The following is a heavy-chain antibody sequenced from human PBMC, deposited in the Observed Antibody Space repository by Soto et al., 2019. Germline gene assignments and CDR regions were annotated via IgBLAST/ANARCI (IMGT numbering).Heavy chain of an antibody. CDR1: EYTFTDYY. V-gene: IGHV1-46*01. J-gene: IGHJ5*01. D-gene: IGHD6-13*01. Sequence: QVQLVQSGAEVKKPGASVKLSCKSSEYTFTDYYIHWVRQAPGQGLEGMGLINPSGGSTSYAQKCQGRVTMTRDTSTSTVYMELSSLRSEDTAVYYCATAAYSTSWYDFWGQGTLVTVSS. CDR2: INPSGGST. CDR3: ATAAYSTSWYDF.